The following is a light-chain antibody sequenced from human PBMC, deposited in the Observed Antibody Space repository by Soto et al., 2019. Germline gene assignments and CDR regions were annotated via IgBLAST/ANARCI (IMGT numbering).Light chain of an antibody. V-gene: IGKV1-39*01. Sequence: DIQMTQSPSSLSASVGDRVTITCRASQTVGDHLNWYQQKPGTAPKLLFSRASRLQSVVPSRFTCSGVATDFTLTISSLQPEDFATYYCQQTFLSPPTFGQGTKVEIK. CDR2: RAS. CDR3: QQTFLSPPT. J-gene: IGKJ1*01. CDR1: QTVGDH.